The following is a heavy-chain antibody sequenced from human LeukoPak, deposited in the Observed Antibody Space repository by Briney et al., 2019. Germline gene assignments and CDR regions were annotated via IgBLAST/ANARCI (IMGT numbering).Heavy chain of an antibody. CDR1: GYTFTGYY. CDR2: INPNSGCT. CDR3: ARLTYYDILTGYNYYYYMDV. V-gene: IGHV1-2*02. Sequence: ASVKVSCKASGYTFTGYYMHWVRQAPGQGLEWMGWINPNSGCTNYAQKRQGRVTMTTDTSTSTAYMELRSLRSDATAVYYCARLTYYDILTGYNYYYYMDVWGKGTTVTVSS. J-gene: IGHJ6*03. D-gene: IGHD3-9*01.